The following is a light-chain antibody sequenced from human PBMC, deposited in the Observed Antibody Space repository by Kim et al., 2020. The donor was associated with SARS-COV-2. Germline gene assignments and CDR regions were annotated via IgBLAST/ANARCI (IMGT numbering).Light chain of an antibody. V-gene: IGKV3-20*01. CDR2: GAS. CDR3: QQFGSSPPYT. J-gene: IGKJ2*01. CDR1: QSVDSNF. Sequence: SPGESDTLSCRASQSVDSNFLAWYQQKPGQAPRLLIYGASNKATGIPDRFSGSGSGTDFTLTISRLEPEDFAVYFCQQFGSSPPYTFGQGTKLEI.